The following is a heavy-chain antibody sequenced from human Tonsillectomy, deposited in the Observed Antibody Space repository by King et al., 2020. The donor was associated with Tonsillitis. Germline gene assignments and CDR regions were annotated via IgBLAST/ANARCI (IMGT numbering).Heavy chain of an antibody. V-gene: IGHV3-23*04. CDR1: GFTFSSYA. CDR3: AKDGGSSGYLGVYAFDL. Sequence: VQLVESGGGLVQPGGSLRLSCAASGFTFSSYAMSWVRQAPGKGLEWVSGISGSGGSTYYADSVKCRFTISRDNSKNTLYLQMNSLRAEETALYYCAKDGGSSGYLGVYAFDLWGQGTLATVSS. J-gene: IGHJ3*01. D-gene: IGHD3-22*01. CDR2: ISGSGGST.